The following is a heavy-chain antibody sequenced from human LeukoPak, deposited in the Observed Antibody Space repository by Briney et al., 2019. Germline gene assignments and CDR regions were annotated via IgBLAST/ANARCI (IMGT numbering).Heavy chain of an antibody. D-gene: IGHD6-19*01. J-gene: IGHJ5*02. V-gene: IGHV4-34*01. CDR2: IYHSGST. CDR3: ARGYSSGLNWFDP. Sequence: GSLRLSCAASGFTFSDYYMTWVRQPPGKGLEWIGEIYHSGSTNYNPSLKSRVTISVDKSKNQFSLKLNSVTAADTAVYYCARGYSSGLNWFDPWGQGTLVTVSS. CDR1: GFTFSDYY.